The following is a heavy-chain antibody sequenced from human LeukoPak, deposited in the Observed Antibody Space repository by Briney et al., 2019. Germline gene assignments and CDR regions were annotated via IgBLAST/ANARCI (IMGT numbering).Heavy chain of an antibody. J-gene: IGHJ4*02. Sequence: GGALRLSCAAFGFTLNCYAMSWVRQAPGKGLGWVSFISGSGGSTNYADSVKGRFTISRDNSKNTLYLQMNSLRAEDTAVYYCAKGSTVVIAIPSDYWGQGTLVTVPS. CDR2: ISGSGGST. V-gene: IGHV3-23*01. CDR1: GFTLNCYA. D-gene: IGHD2-21*01. CDR3: AKGSTVVIAIPSDY.